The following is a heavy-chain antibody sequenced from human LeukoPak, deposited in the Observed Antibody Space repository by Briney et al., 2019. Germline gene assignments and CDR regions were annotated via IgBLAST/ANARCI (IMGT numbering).Heavy chain of an antibody. CDR3: ARYGPIVGASPLDY. Sequence: SETLSLTCTVSGGSISSSSYYWGWIRQPPGKGLEWIGSIYYSGSTYYNPSLKSRVTISVDTSKNQFSLKLSSVTAADTAVYYCARYGPIVGASPLDYWGKGTLVTVSS. CDR1: GGSISSSSYY. V-gene: IGHV4-39*01. J-gene: IGHJ4*02. D-gene: IGHD1-26*01. CDR2: IYYSGST.